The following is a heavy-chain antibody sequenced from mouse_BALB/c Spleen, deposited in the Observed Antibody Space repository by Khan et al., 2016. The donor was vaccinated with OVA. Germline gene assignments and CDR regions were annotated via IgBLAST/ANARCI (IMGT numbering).Heavy chain of an antibody. CDR3: ARTTMILGFTY. Sequence: VQLQQSGTELVKPGASVKLSCTASGFNIKDTYMHWVKQRPEEGLEWIGRIDPANGNNKYDPKFQGKATITADTSSNTAYLHLSSLTSEDTAVYYCARTTMILGFTYWGQGTLVTVSA. V-gene: IGHV14-3*02. J-gene: IGHJ3*01. CDR1: GFNIKDTY. CDR2: IDPANGNN. D-gene: IGHD2-4*01.